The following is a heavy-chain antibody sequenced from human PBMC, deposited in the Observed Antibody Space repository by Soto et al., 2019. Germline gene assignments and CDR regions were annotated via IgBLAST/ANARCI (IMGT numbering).Heavy chain of an antibody. CDR1: GGSISSYY. CDR2: IYYSGST. CDR3: ARPRSSLEWPPFDP. D-gene: IGHD3-3*01. J-gene: IGHJ5*02. Sequence: SETLSLTCTVSGGSISSYYWSWIRQPPGKGLEWIGYIYYSGSTNYNPSLKSRFTISRDNSRNTVYLQMNNLRPEDTAVYYCARPRSSLEWPPFDPWGHGTLVTVSS. V-gene: IGHV4-59*01.